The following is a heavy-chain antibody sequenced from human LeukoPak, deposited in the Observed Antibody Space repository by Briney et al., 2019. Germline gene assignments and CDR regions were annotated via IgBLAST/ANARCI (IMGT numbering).Heavy chain of an antibody. CDR1: GFSFTTYG. V-gene: IGHV3-30*18. D-gene: IGHD1-26*01. CDR3: VKDRTINGRSSPFDS. CDR2: ISYDGRNQ. Sequence: TGGSLRLSCAASGFSFTTYGMHWVRQAPLKGLEWLAAISYDGRNQNYADSVKGRFTILRDNSQNTLYLQMNSLRAEDTALYYCVKDRTINGRSSPFDSWGQGTLVTVSS. J-gene: IGHJ4*02.